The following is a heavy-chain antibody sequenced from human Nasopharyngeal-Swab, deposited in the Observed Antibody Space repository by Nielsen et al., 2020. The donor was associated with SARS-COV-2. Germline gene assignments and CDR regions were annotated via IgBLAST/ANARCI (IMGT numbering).Heavy chain of an antibody. J-gene: IGHJ6*03. CDR3: ARGLSGVVPAPILGLGPFYSYYYMDV. D-gene: IGHD2-2*01. CDR2: IGHGGST. CDR1: GGSLSGYY. Sequence: SETLSLTCAVSGGSLSGYYWGWIRRPPGKGLEGIGEIGHGGSTNYNPSLKSRVTISLDTSKNHFSLKLRSVTAADTAVYYCARGLSGVVPAPILGLGPFYSYYYMDVWGKGTTVTVSS. V-gene: IGHV4-34*01.